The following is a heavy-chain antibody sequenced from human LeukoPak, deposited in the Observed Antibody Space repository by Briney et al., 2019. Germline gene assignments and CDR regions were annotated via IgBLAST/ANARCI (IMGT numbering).Heavy chain of an antibody. J-gene: IGHJ4*02. V-gene: IGHV4-59*01. CDR1: GGSISGYY. CDR3: AGGALDTKTRFDS. Sequence: PSETLSLTCTVSGGSISGYYWSWIRQPPGKGLEWIGYIYYSGSTKYNPSLKSRVTISVDASKNQFSLRLSSLTAADTAVYYCAGGALDTKTRFDSWGQGALVTVSS. D-gene: IGHD5-18*01. CDR2: IYYSGST.